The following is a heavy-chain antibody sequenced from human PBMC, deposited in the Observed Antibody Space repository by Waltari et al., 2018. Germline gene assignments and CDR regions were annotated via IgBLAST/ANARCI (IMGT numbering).Heavy chain of an antibody. CDR3: AILPWGLRLLESLPASY. J-gene: IGHJ4*02. D-gene: IGHD3-3*01. V-gene: IGHV1-69*01. CDR1: GGNFKTYA. CDR2: IIPIFGPP. Sequence: QVQLVQSGADVKKPGSSVKVSCKASGGNFKTYAVSWVRQAPGQGLEWMGGIIPIFGPPNYAQKFQGRVTITADESTTTAYMELNNLRSEDTAVYYCAILPWGLRLLESLPASYWGQGTLLTVSS.